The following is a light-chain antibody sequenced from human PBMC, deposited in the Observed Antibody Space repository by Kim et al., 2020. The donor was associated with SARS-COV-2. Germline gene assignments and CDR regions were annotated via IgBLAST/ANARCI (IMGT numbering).Light chain of an antibody. J-gene: IGKJ5*01. Sequence: ASVGDRVTITCQASQDSGNYLNWYQQKAGKAPEVVVFEASNLETGVTSRFSGSGSGTHFTFTINSLQAEDIATYYCQQYDNLPITFGQGTRLEIK. CDR3: QQYDNLPIT. CDR1: QDSGNY. CDR2: EAS. V-gene: IGKV1-33*01.